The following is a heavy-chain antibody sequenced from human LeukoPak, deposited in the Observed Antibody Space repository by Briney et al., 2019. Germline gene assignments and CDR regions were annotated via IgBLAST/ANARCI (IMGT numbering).Heavy chain of an antibody. CDR2: IKGDGSHT. J-gene: IGHJ5*01. CDR3: VRDWDHYDFDS. V-gene: IGHV3-74*01. Sequence: GGSLRLSCAASGFTFSNYWMHWVRQAPGKGLVWVSRIKGDGSHTIYADSVKGRFTISRDNAMKTLYLQMKSLRAEDSAVYYCVRDWDHYDFDSWGQGTLVTVSS. CDR1: GFTFSNYW. D-gene: IGHD3-22*01.